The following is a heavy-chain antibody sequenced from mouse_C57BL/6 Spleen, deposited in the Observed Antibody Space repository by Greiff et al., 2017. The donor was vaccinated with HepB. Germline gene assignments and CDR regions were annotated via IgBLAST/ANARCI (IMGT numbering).Heavy chain of an antibody. V-gene: IGHV1-64*01. CDR2: IHPNSGST. Sequence: VQLQQPGAELVKPGASVKLSCKASGYTFTSYWMHWVKQRPGQGLEWIGMIHPNSGSTNYNEKFKSKATLTVDKSSSTAYMQLSSLTSEDSAVYYCAREDAGMGVDYFDYWGQGTTLTVSS. CDR3: AREDAGMGVDYFDY. J-gene: IGHJ2*01. D-gene: IGHD4-1*01. CDR1: GYTFTSYW.